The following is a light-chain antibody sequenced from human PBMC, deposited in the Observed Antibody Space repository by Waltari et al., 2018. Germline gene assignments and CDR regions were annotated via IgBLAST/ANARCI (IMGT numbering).Light chain of an antibody. CDR1: QNIGTF. V-gene: IGKV1-39*01. Sequence: DRQMTQSPSSLSASVGDRVTIACRASQNIGTFLNWYQQTPGRAPKLLIYAASTLQSGVPSRFSGTGSETDFTLTINNLQPEDFATYFCQQSYSTPPVFAFGPGTKLEMK. CDR2: AAS. CDR3: QQSYSTPPVFA. J-gene: IGKJ3*01.